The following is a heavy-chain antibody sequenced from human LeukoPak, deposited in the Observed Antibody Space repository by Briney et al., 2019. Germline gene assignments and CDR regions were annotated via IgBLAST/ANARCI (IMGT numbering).Heavy chain of an antibody. CDR2: IYYSGST. V-gene: IGHV4-59*01. CDR3: ARADTAMVSLIWFDP. CDR1: GGSISSYY. J-gene: IGHJ5*02. Sequence: SETLSLTCTVSGGSISSYYWSWIRQPPGKGLEWIGYIYYSGSTNYNPPLKSRVTISVDTSKNQFSLKLSSVTAADTAVYYCARADTAMVSLIWFDPWGQGTLVTVSS. D-gene: IGHD5-18*01.